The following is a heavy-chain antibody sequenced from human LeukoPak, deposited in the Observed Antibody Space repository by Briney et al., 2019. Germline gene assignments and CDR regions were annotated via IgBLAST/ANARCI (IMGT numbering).Heavy chain of an antibody. J-gene: IGHJ4*02. V-gene: IGHV4-59*01. D-gene: IGHD6-13*01. CDR2: ISYSGST. Sequence: SESLSHTCTVSGGSISGFYWNWIRQPPGKGLEWIGYISYSGSTNYNPSLKSRVTISLDTSKNQFSLKLTSVTAADTALYYCARGYSSSWHYFDYWAQGTLVTVFS. CDR3: ARGYSSSWHYFDY. CDR1: GGSISGFY.